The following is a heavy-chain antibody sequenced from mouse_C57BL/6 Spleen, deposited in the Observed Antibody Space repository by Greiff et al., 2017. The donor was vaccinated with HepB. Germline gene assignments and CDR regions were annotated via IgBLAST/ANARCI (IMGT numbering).Heavy chain of an antibody. Sequence: QVQLQQSGAELVKPGASVKLSCKASGYTFTSYWMHWVKQRPGRGLEWIGRIDPNSGGTKYNEKFKSKATLTVDKPSSTAYMQLSSLTSEDSAVYYCARDMVTTEFAYWGQGTLVTVSA. CDR3: ARDMVTTEFAY. J-gene: IGHJ3*01. CDR2: IDPNSGGT. D-gene: IGHD2-2*01. CDR1: GYTFTSYW. V-gene: IGHV1-72*01.